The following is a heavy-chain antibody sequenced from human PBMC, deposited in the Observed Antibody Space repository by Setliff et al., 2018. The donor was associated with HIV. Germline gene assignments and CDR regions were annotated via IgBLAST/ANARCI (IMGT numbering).Heavy chain of an antibody. CDR2: INHGGST. Sequence: SETLSLTCAVYGGSLSGYYWTWIRQPPGKGLEWIGEINHGGSTNNNPSLKSRATMSVDTSKNQFSLRLSSVTAADTAVYYCARGRNYGSPYFYYMDVWANGTTVTVSS. CDR1: GGSLSGYY. V-gene: IGHV4-34*04. D-gene: IGHD3-10*01. CDR3: ARGRNYGSPYFYYMDV. J-gene: IGHJ6*03.